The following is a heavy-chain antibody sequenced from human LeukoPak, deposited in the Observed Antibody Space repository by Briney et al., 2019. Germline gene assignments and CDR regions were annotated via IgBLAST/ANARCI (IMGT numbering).Heavy chain of an antibody. CDR1: GFNFGSDA. V-gene: IGHV3-33*01. D-gene: IGHD6-19*01. Sequence: GGSLRLSCTASGFNFGSDAMHWVRQAPGKGLEWVAFIWSDGSNDHYADSVKGRFTISRDNSKNTVCLQMNSLRVEDTAVYYCAREPSGSGWSLSDWGQGTPVTVSS. J-gene: IGHJ4*02. CDR3: AREPSGSGWSLSD. CDR2: IWSDGSND.